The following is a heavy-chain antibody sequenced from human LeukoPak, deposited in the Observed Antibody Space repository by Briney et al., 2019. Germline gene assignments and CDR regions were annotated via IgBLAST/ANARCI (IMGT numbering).Heavy chain of an antibody. J-gene: IGHJ4*02. V-gene: IGHV4-59*01. Sequence: PSETLSLTCTVSGGSISTYHWNWIRKSREKGLEWIGYMHSTGNSNYNPSLKSRVTMSVDMSRNQIVLNLSSVTAADTAVYFCARDKQHSYARYFDHWGQGILVTVSS. CDR2: MHSTGNS. D-gene: IGHD5-18*01. CDR1: GGSISTYH. CDR3: ARDKQHSYARYFDH.